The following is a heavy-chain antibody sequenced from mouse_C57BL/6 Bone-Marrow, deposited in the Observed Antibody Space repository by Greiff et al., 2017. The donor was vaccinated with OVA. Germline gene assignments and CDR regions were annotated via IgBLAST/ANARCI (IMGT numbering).Heavy chain of an antibody. J-gene: IGHJ4*01. CDR2: ISGGGGNT. Sequence: EVQVVESGGGLVKPGGSLKLSCAASGFTFSSYTMSWVRQTPEKRLEWVATISGGGGNTYYTDSVKGRFTIARDNAKNTLYLQMSSLRSEDTALYYCARHPSSVTTVVATDYYAMDYWGQGTSVTVSS. CDR3: ARHPSSVTTVVATDYYAMDY. CDR1: GFTFSSYT. V-gene: IGHV5-9*01. D-gene: IGHD1-1*01.